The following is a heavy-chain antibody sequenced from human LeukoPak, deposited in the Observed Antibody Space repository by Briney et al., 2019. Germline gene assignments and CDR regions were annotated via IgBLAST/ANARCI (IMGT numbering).Heavy chain of an antibody. V-gene: IGHV3-74*01. CDR2: INTDGNNT. CDR1: GFTLSCNT. D-gene: IGHD1-1*01. Sequence: PGGSLRLSCAASGFTLSCNTMNWVRQAPGKGLVWVSGINTDGNNTNCADSVKGRFTISRDNAKNTLYLQMNSLRAEDTAVYYCVRPTASIGIFDSWGQGTLVTVSS. J-gene: IGHJ4*02. CDR3: VRPTASIGIFDS.